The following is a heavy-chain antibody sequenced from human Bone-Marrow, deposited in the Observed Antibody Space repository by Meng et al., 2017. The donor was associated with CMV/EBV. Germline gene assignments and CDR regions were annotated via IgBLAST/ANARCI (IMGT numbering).Heavy chain of an antibody. CDR2: ISYDGSNK. V-gene: IGHV3-30-3*01. J-gene: IGHJ4*02. CDR1: GFTFSSYA. D-gene: IGHD3-9*01. Sequence: QLVEPGGGVVQPGRAMSLSCAASGFTFSSYAMHWVRQAPGKGLEWVAVISYDGSNKYYADSVKGRFTISRDNSKNTLYLQMNSLRAEDTAVYYCARDYYHNWGQGTLVTVSS. CDR3: ARDYYHN.